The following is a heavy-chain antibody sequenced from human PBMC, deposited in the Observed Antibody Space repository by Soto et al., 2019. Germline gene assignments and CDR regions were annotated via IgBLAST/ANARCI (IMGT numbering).Heavy chain of an antibody. D-gene: IGHD5-12*01. CDR2: IYYSGST. J-gene: IGHJ4*02. CDR3: ARLDGYDTYFDY. Sequence: SQTLSLTCTVSGGSISSHYWSWIRQPPGQGLEWIGDIYYSGSTNYNPSLKSRVTISVDTSTSQFSLRLSSVTAADTAVYFCARLDGYDTYFDYCGQGALVTVSS. CDR1: GGSISSHY. V-gene: IGHV4-59*08.